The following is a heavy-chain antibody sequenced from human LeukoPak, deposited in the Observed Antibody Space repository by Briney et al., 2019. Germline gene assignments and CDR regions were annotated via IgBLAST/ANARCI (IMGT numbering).Heavy chain of an antibody. V-gene: IGHV3-21*01. D-gene: IGHD3-3*01. J-gene: IGHJ4*02. CDR3: ARGGMVTIFGVADY. Sequence: GGSLRLSCAASGFTFSSYSMNWVRQAPGKGLEWVSPISSSSSYIYYADSVKGRFTISRDNAKNSLYLQMNSLRAEDTAVYYCARGGMVTIFGVADYWGQGTLVTVSS. CDR1: GFTFSSYS. CDR2: ISSSSSYI.